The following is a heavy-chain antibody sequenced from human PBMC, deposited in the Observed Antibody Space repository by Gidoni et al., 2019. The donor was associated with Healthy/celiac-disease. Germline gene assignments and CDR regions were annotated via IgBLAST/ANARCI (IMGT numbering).Heavy chain of an antibody. V-gene: IGHV3-7*01. CDR3: ARDFAPSWSRN. D-gene: IGHD2-8*01. J-gene: IGHJ4*02. Sequence: EVQLVESGGGLVQPGGSLRLSCAAYGFTFRSYWMSWVRQAPGKGLEGVTNIKQDGSEKYYVDSVKGRFTISRDNAKNSLYLQMNSLRAEDTAVYYCARDFAPSWSRNWGQGTLVTVSS. CDR2: IKQDGSEK. CDR1: GFTFRSYW.